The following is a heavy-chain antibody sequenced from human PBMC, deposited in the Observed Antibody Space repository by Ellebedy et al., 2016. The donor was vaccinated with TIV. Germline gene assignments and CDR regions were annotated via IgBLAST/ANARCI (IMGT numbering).Heavy chain of an antibody. Sequence: GESLKISCAASGFTFSTYSMNWVRQAPGKGLEWVSSISGSRSYIYYADSVKGRFTISRDNAKNSLYLQMNSLRAEDTAVYYCARDQMATIPYWGQGTLVTVSS. V-gene: IGHV3-21*01. D-gene: IGHD5-24*01. CDR1: GFTFSTYS. CDR3: ARDQMATIPY. J-gene: IGHJ4*02. CDR2: ISGSRSYI.